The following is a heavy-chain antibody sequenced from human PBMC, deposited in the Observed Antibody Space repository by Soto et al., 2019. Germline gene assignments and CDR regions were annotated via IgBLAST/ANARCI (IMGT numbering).Heavy chain of an antibody. Sequence: QVQLVQSGAEVKKPGAAVKVSCKASGYTFNNYLIHWVRQAPGQRLEWMGWINTDNGNTKYSQKFQDRLAITRDTYASAVYMELNSVTSEDTAVYYCARLSSGSGVYWGQGTLLTVSS. V-gene: IGHV1-3*04. CDR2: INTDNGNT. CDR1: GYTFNNYL. D-gene: IGHD1-26*01. CDR3: ARLSSGSGVY. J-gene: IGHJ4*02.